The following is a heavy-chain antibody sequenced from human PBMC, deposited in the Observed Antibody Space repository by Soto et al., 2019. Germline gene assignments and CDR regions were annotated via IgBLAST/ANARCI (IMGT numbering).Heavy chain of an antibody. Sequence: QVQLVESGGGVVQPGRSLRLSCAASGFTFSSYAMHWVRQAPGKGLEWVAVISYDGSNEYYADSVKGRFTISRDNSKNTLYLQMNSLRAEDTAVYYCARDRGGRRQEDVWGQGTTVTVSS. D-gene: IGHD3-10*01. CDR2: ISYDGSNE. J-gene: IGHJ6*02. CDR3: ARDRGGRRQEDV. V-gene: IGHV3-30-3*01. CDR1: GFTFSSYA.